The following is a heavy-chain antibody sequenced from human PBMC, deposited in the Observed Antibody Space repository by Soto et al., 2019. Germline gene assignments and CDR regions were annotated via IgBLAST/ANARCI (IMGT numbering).Heavy chain of an antibody. CDR1: GYTFTSYG. CDR2: ISAYNGNT. J-gene: IGHJ4*02. D-gene: IGHD3-9*01. CDR3: ARGYYDILTGYYSDY. V-gene: IGHV1-18*04. Sequence: ASVKVSCKASGYTFTSYGISWVRQAPGQGLEWMGWISAYNGNTNYAQKLQGRATMTTDTSTSTAYMELRSLRSDDTAVYYCARGYYDILTGYYSDYWGQGTLVTVSS.